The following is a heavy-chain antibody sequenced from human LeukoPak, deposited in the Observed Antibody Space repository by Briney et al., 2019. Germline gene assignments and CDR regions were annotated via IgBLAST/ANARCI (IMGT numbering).Heavy chain of an antibody. J-gene: IGHJ4*02. CDR1: VGSISSFY. V-gene: IGHV4-59*01. CDR3: AREEYSSDWYGHDS. CDR2: IYYSGII. Sequence: SETLSLTCTVSVGSISSFYWSWIRQPPGKGLEWIGYIYYSGIISYNPSLKSRVTMSVDTSKSQFSLKLSSVTAADTAFYYCAREEYSSDWYGHDSWGQGTLVTVSS. D-gene: IGHD6-13*01.